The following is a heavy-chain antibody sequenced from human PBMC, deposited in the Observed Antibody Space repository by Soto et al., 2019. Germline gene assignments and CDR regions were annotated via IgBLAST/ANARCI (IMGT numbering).Heavy chain of an antibody. CDR1: GFTFSSYA. CDR3: ATLGSLWAFDI. V-gene: IGHV3-7*01. Sequence: PGGSLRLSCAASGFTFSSYAMSWVRQAPGKGLEWVANIKQDGSEKYYVDSVKGRFTISRDNAKNSLYLQMNSLRAEDTAVYYCATLGSLWAFDIWGQGTMVTVSS. CDR2: IKQDGSEK. D-gene: IGHD1-26*01. J-gene: IGHJ3*02.